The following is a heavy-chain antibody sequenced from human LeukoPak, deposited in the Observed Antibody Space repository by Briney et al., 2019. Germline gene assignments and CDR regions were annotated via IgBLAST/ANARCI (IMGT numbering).Heavy chain of an antibody. CDR3: ASLPTYYDFWSGYGN. CDR1: GGSVSLSFYY. D-gene: IGHD3-3*01. V-gene: IGHV4-39*01. J-gene: IGHJ4*02. CDR2: VYYTGGT. Sequence: PSDTLSLTCTVSGGSVSLSFYYWGWIRQSPGKGLEWIGRVYYTGGTYYNPSLRSRLTVSLDTSKNQFSLKLSSVTAADTAVYYCASLPTYYDFWSGYGNWGQGTLVAVSS.